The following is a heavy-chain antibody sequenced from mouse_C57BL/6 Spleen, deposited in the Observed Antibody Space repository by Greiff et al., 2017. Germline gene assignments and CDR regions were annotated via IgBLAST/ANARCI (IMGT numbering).Heavy chain of an antibody. CDR1: GYTFTDYY. Sequence: EVQLQQSGPELVKPGASVKISCKASGYTFTDYYMNWVQQSHGKSLEWIGDINPNNGGTSYNQKFKGKATLTVDKSSSTAYMELRSLTSEDSAVYYCARIYGSSYFDYWGQGTTLTVSS. CDR3: ARIYGSSYFDY. D-gene: IGHD1-1*01. V-gene: IGHV1-26*01. J-gene: IGHJ2*01. CDR2: INPNNGGT.